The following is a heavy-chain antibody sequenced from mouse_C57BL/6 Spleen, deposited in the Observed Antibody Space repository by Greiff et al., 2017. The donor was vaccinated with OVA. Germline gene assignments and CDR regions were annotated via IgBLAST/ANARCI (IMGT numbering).Heavy chain of an antibody. Sequence: VQLQQPGAELVKPGASVKLSCKASGYPFTSSGMHWVKQRPGQGLGWIGMIHPNSGSTNYNEKFKSKATLTVDKSSSTAYMQLSSLTSEDSAVYYCARQDGAYWGQGTLVTVSA. V-gene: IGHV1-64*01. CDR1: GYPFTSSG. CDR3: ARQDGAY. J-gene: IGHJ3*01. CDR2: IHPNSGST.